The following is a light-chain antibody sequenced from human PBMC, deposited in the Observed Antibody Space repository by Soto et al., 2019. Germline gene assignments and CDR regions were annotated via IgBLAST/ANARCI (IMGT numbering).Light chain of an antibody. Sequence: EIVLTQSPGTLSLSPGERATLSWRASQSVGSIYLAWYQQRPGQAPRLLIYGASNRATGIPVRFSGSGSGTDFTLTISGLEPEDFAVYYCQQYGSSSITFGQGTRLEIK. J-gene: IGKJ5*01. V-gene: IGKV3-20*01. CDR3: QQYGSSSIT. CDR2: GAS. CDR1: QSVGSIY.